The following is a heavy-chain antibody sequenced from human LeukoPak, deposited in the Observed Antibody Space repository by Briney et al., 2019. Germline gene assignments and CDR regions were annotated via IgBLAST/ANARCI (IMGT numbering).Heavy chain of an antibody. Sequence: SETLSLTCTVSGGSISSGGYYWSWIRQHPGKGLEWIGYIYYSGSTYYNPSLKSRVTISVDTSKNQFSLKLSSVTAADTAVYYCARDLYYYDSSGYGGNRYFDYWGQGTLVTVSS. J-gene: IGHJ4*02. CDR3: ARDLYYYDSSGYGGNRYFDY. CDR2: IYYSGST. CDR1: GGSISSGGYY. D-gene: IGHD3-22*01. V-gene: IGHV4-31*03.